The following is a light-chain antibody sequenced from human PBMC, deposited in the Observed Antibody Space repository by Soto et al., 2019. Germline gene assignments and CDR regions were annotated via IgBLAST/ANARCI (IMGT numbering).Light chain of an antibody. CDR1: QDINFY. J-gene: IGKJ4*01. CDR3: QKYDSVPLT. CDR2: GAS. V-gene: IGKV1-27*01. Sequence: DIQMTQSPSSLSASVGDRVTITCRATQDINFYLAWYQQKPGKVPKLLIYGASTLQSGVPSRLSGSGSGTDFTLTISSLQPEDVATYYCQKYDSVPLTFGGGTKVEIK.